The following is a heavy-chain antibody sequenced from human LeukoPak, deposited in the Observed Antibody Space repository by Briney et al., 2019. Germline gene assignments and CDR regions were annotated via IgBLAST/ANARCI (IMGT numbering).Heavy chain of an antibody. J-gene: IGHJ4*02. CDR3: ARDGDPYCGGDCYSNFDY. Sequence: SVKVSCKSSGFTFTTSAVQWVRQARGQRLEWIGWIVVDSGNTNYAQKFQERVTITRDMSTGTAYMELSSLRSEDTAMYYCARDGDPYCGGDCYSNFDYWGQGTLVTVSS. V-gene: IGHV1-58*01. D-gene: IGHD2-21*02. CDR2: IVVDSGNT. CDR1: GFTFTTSA.